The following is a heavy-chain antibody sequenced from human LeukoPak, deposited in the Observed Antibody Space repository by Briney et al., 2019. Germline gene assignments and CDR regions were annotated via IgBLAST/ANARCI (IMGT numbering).Heavy chain of an antibody. CDR2: IKEDGSEK. J-gene: IGHJ4*02. CDR1: EFPFGSNW. Sequence: GGSLSPSCPPPEFPFGSNWMSWVRQPQGKGLEWVANIKEDGSEKYYVDSVKGRFTISRDNAKNSVYLQMNSLRAEDTAVYYCAREIGSAARGRWGQGTLVTVSS. V-gene: IGHV3-7*05. CDR3: AREIGSAARGR. D-gene: IGHD6-13*01.